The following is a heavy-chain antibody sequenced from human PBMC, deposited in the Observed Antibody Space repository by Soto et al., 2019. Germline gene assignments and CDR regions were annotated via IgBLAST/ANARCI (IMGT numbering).Heavy chain of an antibody. V-gene: IGHV2-5*02. Sequence: SGPTLVNPTQTLTLTCTFSGFSLNTGGLGVGWIRQPPGKALEWLALIYWDGDTRYSPSLESRLSITKDTSNNQVVLTMTNMDPMDTATYYCVHSRCGGDCFLSYSPHYYYGLDVWGQGTTVPVSS. CDR1: GFSLNTGGLG. CDR2: IYWDGDT. J-gene: IGHJ6*02. CDR3: VHSRCGGDCFLSYSPHYYYGLDV. D-gene: IGHD2-21*02.